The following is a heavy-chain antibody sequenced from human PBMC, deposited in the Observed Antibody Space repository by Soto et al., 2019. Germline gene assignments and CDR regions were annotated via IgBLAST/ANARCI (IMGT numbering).Heavy chain of an antibody. CDR3: AKNGQPPYYYYGMDV. Sequence: GASVKVSCKASGYTFTRYGISWVRQAPGQGLEWMGWISGYNGGTNYAQKFQDRVSMTIDTSTGTAYMELRSLTSDDTAIYYCAKNGQPPYYYYGMDVWGQGTKVTVSS. CDR2: ISGYNGGT. V-gene: IGHV1-18*01. D-gene: IGHD2-8*01. CDR1: GYTFTRYG. J-gene: IGHJ6*02.